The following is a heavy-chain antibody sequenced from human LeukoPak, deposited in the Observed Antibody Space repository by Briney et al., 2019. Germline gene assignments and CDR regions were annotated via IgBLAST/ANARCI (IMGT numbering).Heavy chain of an antibody. CDR2: ISGSGGST. Sequence: GGSLRLSCAASGFTFSSYAMIWVRQAPGKGLEWVSAISGSGGSTFYADSVKGRFTISRDNSKSTLYLQMNSLRAEDTAVYYCAKRRGLELLYYYYMDVWGKGTTVTVSS. V-gene: IGHV3-23*01. J-gene: IGHJ6*03. CDR3: AKRRGLELLYYYYMDV. D-gene: IGHD1-7*01. CDR1: GFTFSSYA.